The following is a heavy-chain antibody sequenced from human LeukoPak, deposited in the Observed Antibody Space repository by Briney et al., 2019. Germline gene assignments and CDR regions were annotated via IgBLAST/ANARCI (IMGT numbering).Heavy chain of an antibody. CDR1: GGSISSSSYY. V-gene: IGHV4-39*02. D-gene: IGHD3-22*01. J-gene: IGHJ6*02. Sequence: PSETLSLTCTVSGGSISSSSYYGGWIRQPPGKGLEWIGSIYYSGSTYYNPSLKSRVTISVDTSKNQFSLKLSSVTAADTAVYYCARDPGDYYDSSGPGYYGMDVWGQGTTVTVSS. CDR3: ARDPGDYYDSSGPGYYGMDV. CDR2: IYYSGST.